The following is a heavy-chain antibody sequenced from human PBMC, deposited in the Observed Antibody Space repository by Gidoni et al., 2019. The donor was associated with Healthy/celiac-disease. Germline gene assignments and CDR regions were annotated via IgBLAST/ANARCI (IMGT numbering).Heavy chain of an antibody. D-gene: IGHD3-3*01. Sequence: QVQLVASGGGVVQTGRSLRLSCAASGFTFSSYSMHWVRQAPGKGLEWVALISYDGSNKYYADSVKGRFTISRDNSRNTLYLQMNSLRAEDTAVYYCAKDYYDFWSGYYGHLDYWGQGTLGTVSS. CDR3: AKDYYDFWSGYYGHLDY. CDR1: GFTFSSYS. V-gene: IGHV3-30-3*01. CDR2: ISYDGSNK. J-gene: IGHJ4*02.